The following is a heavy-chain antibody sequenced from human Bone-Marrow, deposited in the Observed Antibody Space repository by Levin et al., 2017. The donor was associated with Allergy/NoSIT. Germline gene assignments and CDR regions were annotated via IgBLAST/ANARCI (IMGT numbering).Heavy chain of an antibody. CDR2: VNPYSGNT. D-gene: IGHD3-3*02. CDR3: ARGAFRKAWFDP. V-gene: IGHV1-8*01. J-gene: IGHJ5*02. CDR1: GFPFIDYN. Sequence: GASVKVSCKASGFPFIDYNINWVRQASGQGLEWMGWVNPYSGNTGYAQKFQGRVTMTLDNSLATAYMELSSLRSEDTAVYYCARGAFRKAWFDPWGQGTLVTVSS.